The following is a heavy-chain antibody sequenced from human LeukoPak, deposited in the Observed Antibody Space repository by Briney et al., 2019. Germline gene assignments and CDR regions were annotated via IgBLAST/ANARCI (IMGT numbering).Heavy chain of an antibody. CDR1: GDSISSYY. J-gene: IGHJ4*02. Sequence: SETLSLTCTVSGDSISSYYWSWIRQPPGKGLEWIGYIYYSGSTNYNPSLKSRVTMSVDTSKTQFSLKLSSVTAADTAVYYCARDRLLRGGQYYFDYWGQGTLVTVSS. CDR2: IYYSGST. D-gene: IGHD4-17*01. CDR3: ARDRLLRGGQYYFDY. V-gene: IGHV4-59*01.